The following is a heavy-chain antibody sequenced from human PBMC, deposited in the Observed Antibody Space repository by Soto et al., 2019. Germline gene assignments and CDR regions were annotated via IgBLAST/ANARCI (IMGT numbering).Heavy chain of an antibody. Sequence: GGSLRLSCAASGFTFSSYGMHWVRQAPGKGLEWVAVISYDGSNKYYADSVKGRFTISRDNSKNTLYLQMNSLRAEDTAVYYCAKVVRPEPRHYYGMDVWGQGTTVTVSS. V-gene: IGHV3-30*18. CDR1: GFTFSSYG. J-gene: IGHJ6*02. CDR2: ISYDGSNK. D-gene: IGHD2-15*01. CDR3: AKVVRPEPRHYYGMDV.